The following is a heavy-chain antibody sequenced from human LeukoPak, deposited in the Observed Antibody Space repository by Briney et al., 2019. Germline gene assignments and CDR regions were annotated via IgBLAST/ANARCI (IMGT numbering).Heavy chain of an antibody. V-gene: IGHV3-23*01. Sequence: PGGSLRLSCAASGFTFSSYAMSWVRQAPGKGLEWVSAISGSGGSTYYADSVKGRFTISRDNSKNTLYLQMNSLRAEDTAVYYCAKDRAYSSSPRTNDAFDIWGQGTMVTVSS. CDR1: GFTFSSYA. CDR2: ISGSGGST. CDR3: AKDRAYSSSPRTNDAFDI. J-gene: IGHJ3*02. D-gene: IGHD6-6*01.